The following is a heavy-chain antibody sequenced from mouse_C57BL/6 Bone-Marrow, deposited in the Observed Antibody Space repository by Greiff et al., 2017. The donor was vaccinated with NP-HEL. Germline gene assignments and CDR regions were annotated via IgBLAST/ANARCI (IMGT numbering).Heavy chain of an antibody. CDR1: GFTFSDYG. V-gene: IGHV5-17*01. Sequence: EVKLVESGGGLVKPGGSLKLSCAASGFTFSDYGMHWVRQAPEKGLEWVAYISSGSSTIYYADIVKGRFTISRDNAKNTLFLQMTSLRSEDTAMYYCATLGVTYWGQGTLVTVSA. CDR2: ISSGSSTI. J-gene: IGHJ3*01. CDR3: ATLGVTY.